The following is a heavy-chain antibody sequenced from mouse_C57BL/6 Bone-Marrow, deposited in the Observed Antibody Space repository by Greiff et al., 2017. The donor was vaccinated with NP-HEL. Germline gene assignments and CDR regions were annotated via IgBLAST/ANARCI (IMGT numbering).Heavy chain of an antibody. CDR1: GYTFTSYW. V-gene: IGHV1-53*01. CDR3: ARAYYSNYGFAY. CDR2: INPSNGGT. D-gene: IGHD2-5*01. J-gene: IGHJ3*01. Sequence: QVHVKQSGTELVKPGASVKLSCKASGYTFTSYWMHWVKQRPGQGLEWIGNINPSNGGTNYNEKFKSKATLTVDKSSSTAYMQLSSLTSEDSAVYYCARAYYSNYGFAYWGQGTLVTVSA.